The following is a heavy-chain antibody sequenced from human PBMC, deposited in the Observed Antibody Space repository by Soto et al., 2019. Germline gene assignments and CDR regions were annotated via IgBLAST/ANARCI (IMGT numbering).Heavy chain of an antibody. CDR1: RGSIVSYY. V-gene: IGHV4-59*01. D-gene: IGHD3-9*01. CDR3: ARSLSYDILTGYSSYNWFDP. CDR2: VYHSGTT. J-gene: IGHJ5*02. Sequence: NPSETLSLTCTVSRGSIVSYYWSWIRQPPGKGPEWIGYVYHSGTTNYNPSLESRVTISLDTSKNQFSLKLNSVTAADTAVYYCARSLSYDILTGYSSYNWFDPWGQGTLVTVSS.